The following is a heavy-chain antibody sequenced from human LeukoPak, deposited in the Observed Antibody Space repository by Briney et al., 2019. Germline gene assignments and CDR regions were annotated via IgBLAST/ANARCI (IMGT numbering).Heavy chain of an antibody. CDR1: GFTFSSYW. CDR3: AGDGGLERYFDY. D-gene: IGHD1-1*01. CDR2: INSDGSST. J-gene: IGHJ4*02. V-gene: IGHV3-74*01. Sequence: GGSLRLSCAASGFTFSSYWMHWVRQAPGKGLVWVSRINSDGSSTSYADSVKGRVTISGDNAKNTLYLQMNSLRAEDTAVYYCAGDGGLERYFDYWGQGTLVTVSS.